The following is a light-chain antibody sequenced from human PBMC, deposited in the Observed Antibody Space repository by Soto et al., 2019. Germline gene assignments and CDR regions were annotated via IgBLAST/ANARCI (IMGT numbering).Light chain of an antibody. Sequence: EIVMTQSPATLSVSPGERATVSCRASQTINSNLAWYQQKPGQAPRLLIHGASTRATGVPARFSGSGSGTEFTLTISSLQSEDFAVYHCQQYHNWPPQYTFGQGTKLQL. CDR1: QTINSN. CDR3: QQYHNWPPQYT. V-gene: IGKV3-15*01. CDR2: GAS. J-gene: IGKJ2*01.